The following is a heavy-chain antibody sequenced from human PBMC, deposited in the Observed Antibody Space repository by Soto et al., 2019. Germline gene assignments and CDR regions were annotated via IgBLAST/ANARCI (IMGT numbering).Heavy chain of an antibody. V-gene: IGHV3-7*05. J-gene: IGHJ6*02. CDR1: GFTFSSYW. CDR2: IKQDGSEK. CDR3: ARDDCSSTSCYGIYGYYYGMDV. Sequence: GGSLRLSCAASGFTFSSYWMSWVRQAPGKGLEWVANIKQDGSEKYYVDSVKGRFTISRDNAKNSLYLQMNSLRAEDTAVYYCARDDCSSTSCYGIYGYYYGMDVWGQGTTVTVSS. D-gene: IGHD2-2*01.